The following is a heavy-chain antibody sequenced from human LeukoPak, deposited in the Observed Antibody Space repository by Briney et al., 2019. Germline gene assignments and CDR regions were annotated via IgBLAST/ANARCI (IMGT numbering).Heavy chain of an antibody. J-gene: IGHJ1*01. Sequence: SETLSLTCTVSGVSITSYYWSWIRQPPGKGLEWIGYMSTSGSTKYNPSLKSRVTISVDTSKNQFSLKLSSVTAADTAVYYCARLETSGHIQHWGQGTLVTVSS. CDR2: MSTSGST. V-gene: IGHV4-4*09. D-gene: IGHD5-12*01. CDR1: GVSITSYY. CDR3: ARLETSGHIQH.